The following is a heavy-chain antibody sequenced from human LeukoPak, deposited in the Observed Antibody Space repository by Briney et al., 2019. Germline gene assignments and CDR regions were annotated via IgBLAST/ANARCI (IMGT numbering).Heavy chain of an antibody. CDR1: GGTFSSYA. CDR3: ARIRTRGYYYYGMDV. J-gene: IGHJ6*02. CDR2: IIPIFGIA. Sequence: GASVKVSCKASGGTFSSYAISWVRQAPGQGLEWMGRIIPIFGIANYAQKFQGRVTITADKSTSTAYMELSSLRSEDTAVYYCARIRTRGYYYYGMDVWGQGTRVTVSS. V-gene: IGHV1-69*04.